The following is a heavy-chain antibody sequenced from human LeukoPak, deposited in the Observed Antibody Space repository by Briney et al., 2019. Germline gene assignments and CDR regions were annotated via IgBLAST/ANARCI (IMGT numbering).Heavy chain of an antibody. CDR1: GFTFSSYA. D-gene: IGHD6-13*01. CDR3: ARGAYSSSWLNFDY. Sequence: GGSLRLSCAASGFTFSSYAMHWVRQAPGKGLEWVAAISYDGSNKYSADSVKGRFTISRDNSKNTLYLQMNSLRAEDTAVYYCARGAYSSSWLNFDYWGQGTLVTVSS. V-gene: IGHV3-30*04. CDR2: ISYDGSNK. J-gene: IGHJ4*02.